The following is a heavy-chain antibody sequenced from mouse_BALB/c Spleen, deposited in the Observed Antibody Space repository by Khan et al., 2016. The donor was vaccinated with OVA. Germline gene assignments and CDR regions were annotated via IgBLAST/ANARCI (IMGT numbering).Heavy chain of an antibody. CDR3: ARRGLYGNFAY. CDR1: GYTFTTYW. V-gene: IGHV1-7*01. J-gene: IGHJ3*01. Sequence: QVQLQQSGAELAKPGASVKMSCKASGYTFTTYWMHWVKQRPGQGLEWIGYIDPSTGYTEYHQQFKDQATLTTDKSSSTAYMQLSSLTSEDSAGYYCARRGLYGNFAYWGQGTLVTGSA. CDR2: IDPSTGYT. D-gene: IGHD2-1*01.